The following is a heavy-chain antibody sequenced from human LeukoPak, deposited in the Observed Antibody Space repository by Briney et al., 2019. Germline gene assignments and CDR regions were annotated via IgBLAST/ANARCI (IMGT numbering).Heavy chain of an antibody. J-gene: IGHJ4*02. V-gene: IGHV4-59*08. CDR3: ARHYDSGSYPLDF. D-gene: IGHD3-10*01. CDR2: IYSSGST. Sequence: SETLSLTCTVTGGSIRGYFWSWIRQPPGKGLEWIGHIYSSGSTTYTPSLQGRVTISLDTSKNQFSLKLSSVTAADTAVYYCARHYDSGSYPLDFWGQGTLVTVSS. CDR1: GGSIRGYF.